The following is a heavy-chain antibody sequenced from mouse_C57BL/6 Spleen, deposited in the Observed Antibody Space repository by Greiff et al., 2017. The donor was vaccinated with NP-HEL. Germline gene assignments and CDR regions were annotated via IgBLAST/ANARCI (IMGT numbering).Heavy chain of an antibody. CDR3: TRGYYYGSSHYWYFDV. J-gene: IGHJ1*03. D-gene: IGHD1-1*01. V-gene: IGHV1-5*01. CDR1: GYTFTSYW. CDR2: IYPGNSDT. Sequence: EVQLQQSGTVLARPGASVKMSCKTSGYTFTSYWMHWVKQRPGQGLEWIGAIYPGNSDTSYNQKFKGKAKLTAVTSASTAYMELSSLTNEDSAVYYCTRGYYYGSSHYWYFDVWGTGTTVTVSS.